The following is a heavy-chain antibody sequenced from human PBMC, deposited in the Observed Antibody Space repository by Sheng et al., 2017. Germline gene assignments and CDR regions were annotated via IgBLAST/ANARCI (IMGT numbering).Heavy chain of an antibody. Sequence: QVQLQQWGAGLLKPSETLSLTCAVYGGSFSGYYWSWIRQPPGKGLEWIGEINHSGSTNYNPSLKSRVTISVDTSKNQFSLKLSSVTAADTAVYYCARLSKEKRYYYYYMDVWGQGTTVTVSS. V-gene: IGHV4-34*01. J-gene: IGHJ6*03. CDR3: ARLSKEKRYYYYYMDV. CDR1: GGSFSGYY. D-gene: IGHD2-2*01. CDR2: INHSGST.